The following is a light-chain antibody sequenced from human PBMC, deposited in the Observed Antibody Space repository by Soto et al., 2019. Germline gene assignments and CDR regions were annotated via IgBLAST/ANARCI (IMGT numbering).Light chain of an antibody. CDR1: ISDVGGYNY. J-gene: IGLJ1*01. V-gene: IGLV2-14*01. Sequence: QAVLTQPASVSGSPGQSIPISCTGTISDVGGYNYVSWYQQHPGKAPKLMIYEVSNRPSGVSNRVSGFKSGNTASLTISGLQAEDEADYYCSSYTSSSTRVFGTGTKLTVL. CDR2: EVS. CDR3: SSYTSSSTRV.